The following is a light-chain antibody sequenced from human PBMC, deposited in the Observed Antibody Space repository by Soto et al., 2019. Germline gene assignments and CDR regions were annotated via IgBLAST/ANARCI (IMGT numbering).Light chain of an antibody. Sequence: EIVMTQSPATLSVSPGDSCSLPCRASQSVRTNLAWYQLTPGQAPRLLIYGASTRATGVPDRFSGSGSGTDFTLTISRLEPEDFAVYYCQQYGSSGTFGQGTKVDIK. CDR1: QSVRTN. CDR3: QQYGSSGT. J-gene: IGKJ1*01. CDR2: GAS. V-gene: IGKV3-20*01.